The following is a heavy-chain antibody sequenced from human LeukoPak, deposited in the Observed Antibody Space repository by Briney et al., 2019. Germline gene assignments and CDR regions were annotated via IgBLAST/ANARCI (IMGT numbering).Heavy chain of an antibody. J-gene: IGHJ4*02. CDR2: ISGYNGDT. CDR1: GYTFTGYY. D-gene: IGHD6-13*01. CDR3: ARKGAAAALDY. V-gene: IGHV1-18*04. Sequence: GASVKVSCKASGYTFTGYYMHWVRQAPGQGLEWMGWISGYNGDTYYVQKFKGRVTMTTDTSTSTVYMEVRSLSSDDTAIYYCARKGAAAALDYWGQGTLVTVSS.